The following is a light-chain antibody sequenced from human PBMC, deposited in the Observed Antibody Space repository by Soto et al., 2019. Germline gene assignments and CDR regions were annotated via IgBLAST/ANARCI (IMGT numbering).Light chain of an antibody. CDR1: QGISNW. J-gene: IGKJ3*01. V-gene: IGKV1-12*01. CDR2: ATS. CDR3: QQSSSFPLT. Sequence: DIQMTQSPSSVSASVGDRVTITCRASQGISNWLAWYQQKPGKAPKLLIYATSNVQSGVPSRFSGSGSVTDFALTISSLQPEDFAAYYCQQSSSFPLTFGPGTKVDIK.